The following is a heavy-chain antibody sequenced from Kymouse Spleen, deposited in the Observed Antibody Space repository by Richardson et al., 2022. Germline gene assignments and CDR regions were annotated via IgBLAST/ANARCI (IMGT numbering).Heavy chain of an antibody. J-gene: IGHJ3*02. Sequence: QVQLVQSGAEVKKPGSSVKVSCKASGGTFSSYAISWVRQAPGQGLEWMGGIIPIFGTANYAQKFQGRVTITTDESTSTAYMELSSLRSEDTAVYYCARTDYDILTGYYKDAFDIWGQGTMVTVSS. V-gene: IGHV1-69*05. CDR1: GGTFSSYA. CDR2: IIPIFGTA. CDR3: ARTDYDILTGYYKDAFDI. D-gene: IGHD3-9*01.